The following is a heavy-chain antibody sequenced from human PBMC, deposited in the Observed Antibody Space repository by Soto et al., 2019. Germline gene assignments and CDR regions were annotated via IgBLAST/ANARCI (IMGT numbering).Heavy chain of an antibody. CDR2: IIPIFGTA. CDR1: GGTFSSYA. D-gene: IGHD3-10*01. CDR3: ARGSGLTMVRGVTTYYYYGMDV. V-gene: IGHV1-69*01. Sequence: QVQLVQSGAEVKKPGSSVKVSCKASGGTFSSYAISWVRQAPGQGLEWMGGIIPIFGTANYAQKFQGRVTITADESTRTAYMEQSSLRSEDTAVYYCARGSGLTMVRGVTTYYYYGMDVWGQGTTVTVSS. J-gene: IGHJ6*02.